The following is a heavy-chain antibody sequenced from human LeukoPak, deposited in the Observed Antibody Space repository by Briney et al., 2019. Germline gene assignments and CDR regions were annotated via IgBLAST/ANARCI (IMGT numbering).Heavy chain of an antibody. D-gene: IGHD3-10*01. CDR3: ARPLGGSGVDY. CDR1: GGSISSDY. Sequence: SETLSLTCSVSGGSISSDYWSWIRQPPGKGLEWIGYIYYSGSTNYNPSLKSRVTISVDTSKNQFSLKLSSVTAADTAVYYCARPLGGSGVDYWGQGTLVTVSS. J-gene: IGHJ4*02. V-gene: IGHV4-59*12. CDR2: IYYSGST.